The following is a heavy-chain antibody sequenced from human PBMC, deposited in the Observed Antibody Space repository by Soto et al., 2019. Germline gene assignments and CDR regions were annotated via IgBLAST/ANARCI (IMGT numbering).Heavy chain of an antibody. CDR3: VREAYIGYGHAIDY. J-gene: IGHJ4*02. V-gene: IGHV4-59*01. Sequence: QVQLKESGPGLVKPSETLSLTCAVSGVPISTYYWSWIRQPPGKGLEWSVYNYHSVTTNYNPSLQSRVTLSVDTSKNQFSLRLTSVTAADTAIYYCVREAYIGYGHAIDYWGQGTLVTVSS. D-gene: IGHD5-12*01. CDR2: NYHSVTT. CDR1: GVPISTYY.